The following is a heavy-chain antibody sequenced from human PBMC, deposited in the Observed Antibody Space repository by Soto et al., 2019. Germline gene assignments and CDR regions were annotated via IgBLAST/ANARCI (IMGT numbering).Heavy chain of an antibody. CDR1: GFNFSNYG. D-gene: IGHD3-3*01. CDR2: ISDDGSNK. V-gene: IGHV3-30*18. Sequence: QVQLVESGGGVVQPGRSLRLSCAASGFNFSNYGMDRVRQAPGKGLEWVAVISDDGSNKYYADSVKGRFTISRDNSKSTLYLQMNSLRAEDTAVYYCAKDVEKYDFWSGYYPSRIGMDVWGQGTTVTVSS. J-gene: IGHJ6*02. CDR3: AKDVEKYDFWSGYYPSRIGMDV.